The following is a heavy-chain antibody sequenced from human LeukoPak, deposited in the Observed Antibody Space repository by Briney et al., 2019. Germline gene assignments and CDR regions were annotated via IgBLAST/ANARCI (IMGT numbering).Heavy chain of an antibody. CDR2: IYYSGST. Sequence: SETLSLTCTVSGGSISSGDYYWSWIRQPPGKGLEWIGYIYYSGSTDYNPSLESRVTITVDTSNNPFSLRLSSVTAADTAVYYCAREGIDCSSASCYAVFDYWGQGTLVTVSS. D-gene: IGHD2-2*01. CDR1: GGSISSGDYY. J-gene: IGHJ4*02. CDR3: AREGIDCSSASCYAVFDY. V-gene: IGHV4-30-4*08.